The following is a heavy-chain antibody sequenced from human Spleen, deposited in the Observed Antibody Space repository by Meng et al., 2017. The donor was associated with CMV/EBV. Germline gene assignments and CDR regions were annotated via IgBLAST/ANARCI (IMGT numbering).Heavy chain of an antibody. V-gene: IGHV3-23*03. CDR1: GFTFSSYA. CDR3: TTENQFLDY. CDR2: IYSGGSST. J-gene: IGHJ4*02. Sequence: GGSLRLSCAASGFTFSSYAMSWVRQAPGKGLEWVSVIYSGGSSTYYADSVKGRFTISRDNSKNTLYLQMNSLKTEDTAVYYCTTENQFLDYWGQGTLVTVSS. D-gene: IGHD1-14*01.